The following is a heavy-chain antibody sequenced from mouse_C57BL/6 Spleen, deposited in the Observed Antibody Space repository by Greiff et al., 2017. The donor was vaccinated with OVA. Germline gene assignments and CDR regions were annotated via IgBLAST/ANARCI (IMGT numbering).Heavy chain of an antibody. CDR3: ARWDSKGYFDV. V-gene: IGHV1-52*01. Sequence: QVQLQQPGAELVRPGSSVKLSCKASGYTFTSYWMYWVKQRPIQGLEWIGNIDPSDSETHYNQKFKDKATLTVDKSSSTAYMQLSSLTSEDSAVYYCARWDSKGYFDVWGTGTTVTVSS. D-gene: IGHD2-5*01. J-gene: IGHJ1*03. CDR2: IDPSDSET. CDR1: GYTFTSYW.